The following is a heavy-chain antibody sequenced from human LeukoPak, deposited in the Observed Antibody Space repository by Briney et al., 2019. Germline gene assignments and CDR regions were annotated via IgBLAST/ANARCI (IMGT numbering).Heavy chain of an antibody. Sequence: SGGSLRLSCAASGFTFSDYYMSWIRQAPGKGLEWVGFIRSKAYGGTTEYAASVKGRFTISRDDSKSIAYLQMNSLKTEDTAVYYCTASSGWYYFDYWGQGTLVTVSS. V-gene: IGHV3-71*01. CDR2: IRSKAYGGTT. J-gene: IGHJ4*02. CDR1: GFTFSDYY. CDR3: TASSGWYYFDY. D-gene: IGHD6-19*01.